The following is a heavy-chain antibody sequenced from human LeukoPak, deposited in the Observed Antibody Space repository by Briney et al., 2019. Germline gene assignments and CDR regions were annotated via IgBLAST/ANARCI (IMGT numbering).Heavy chain of an antibody. CDR2: IKGDGSYT. V-gene: IGHV3-74*01. J-gene: IGHJ4*02. CDR1: GFTFSNYW. Sequence: GSLILSCAASGFTFSNYWMHWVRQAPVKGLVWVSRIKGDGSYTNYADSVKGRFTISRDNAKNTLYLQMNSLRAEDTAVYYCARDGDAYNFDYWGQGALVTVSS. D-gene: IGHD5-24*01. CDR3: ARDGDAYNFDY.